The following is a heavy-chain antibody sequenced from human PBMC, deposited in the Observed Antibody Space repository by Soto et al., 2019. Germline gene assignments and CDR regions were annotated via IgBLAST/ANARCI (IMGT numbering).Heavy chain of an antibody. D-gene: IGHD3-3*01. CDR2: INQSGST. CDR3: ARGRSYYDFWGGFDLGAFDI. V-gene: IGHV4-34*01. CDR1: GGSFSGYY. Sequence: SETLSLTCAVYGGSFSGYYWSWIRQPPGKGLEWIGEINQSGSTNYNPSLKSRVTISVDTSKNQFSLKLGSVTAADTAVYYCARGRSYYDFWGGFDLGAFDIWGQGTMVTVSS. J-gene: IGHJ3*02.